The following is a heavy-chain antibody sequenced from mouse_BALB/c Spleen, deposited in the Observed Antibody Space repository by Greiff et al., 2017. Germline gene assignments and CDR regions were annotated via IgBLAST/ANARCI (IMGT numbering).Heavy chain of an antibody. D-gene: IGHD1-1*01. Sequence: EVKLVESGGGLVKPGGSLKLSCAASGFAFSSYDMSWVRQTPEKRLEWVAYISSGGGSTYYPDTVKGRFTISRDNAKNTLYLQMSSLKSEDTAMYYCARKRITTVVAPDYWGQGTTLTVSS. J-gene: IGHJ2*01. CDR1: GFAFSSYD. CDR3: ARKRITTVVAPDY. CDR2: ISSGGGST. V-gene: IGHV5-12-1*01.